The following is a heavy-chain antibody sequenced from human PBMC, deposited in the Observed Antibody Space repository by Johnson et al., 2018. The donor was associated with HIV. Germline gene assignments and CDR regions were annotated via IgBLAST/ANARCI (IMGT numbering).Heavy chain of an antibody. Sequence: VQLLESGGGVVQPGRSLRLSCVASGFTFSSYAMHWVRQAPGKGLEWVAHVGHDGGIYPYAESVKGRFTVYRDNSKNTLYLQMNSLRAEDTAVYYCAWDYYDSSGAFDIWGQGTMVTVSS. CDR1: GFTFSSYA. CDR2: VGHDGGIY. V-gene: IGHV3-30-3*01. D-gene: IGHD3-22*01. J-gene: IGHJ3*02. CDR3: AWDYYDSSGAFDI.